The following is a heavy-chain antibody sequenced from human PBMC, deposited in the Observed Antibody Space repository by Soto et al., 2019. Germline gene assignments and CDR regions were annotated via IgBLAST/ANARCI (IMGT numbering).Heavy chain of an antibody. CDR2: INPDSGGT. J-gene: IGHJ6*02. Sequence: ASVKVSCKASGYTFTGYYMHWVRRAPGQGLEWMGWINPDSGGTNYAQKFQGRVTMTRDTSISTAYMELSRLRSDDTAVYYCARDQSARRGYYYSGMDVWGQAHTVTVSS. CDR1: GYTFTGYY. D-gene: IGHD6-6*01. V-gene: IGHV1-2*02. CDR3: ARDQSARRGYYYSGMDV.